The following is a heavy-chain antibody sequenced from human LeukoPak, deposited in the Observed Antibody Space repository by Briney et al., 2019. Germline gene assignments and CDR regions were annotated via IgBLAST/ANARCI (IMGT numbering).Heavy chain of an antibody. CDR1: GGSISSSNW. CDR3: ARERYFDWANWFDP. J-gene: IGHJ5*02. D-gene: IGHD3-9*01. V-gene: IGHV4-4*02. Sequence: SSETLSLTCAVSGGSISSSNWWSWVRQPPGKGLEWIGEIYHSGSTNYNPSLKSRVTISVDTSKNQFSLKLSSVTAADTAVYYCARERYFDWANWFDPWGQGTLVTVSS. CDR2: IYHSGST.